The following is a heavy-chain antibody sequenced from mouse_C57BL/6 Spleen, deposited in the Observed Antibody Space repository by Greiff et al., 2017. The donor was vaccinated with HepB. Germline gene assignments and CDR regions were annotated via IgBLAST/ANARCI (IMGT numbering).Heavy chain of an antibody. Sequence: QVQLQQSGAELVKPGASVKLSCKASGYTFTEYTIHWVKQRSGQGLEWIGWFYPGSGSTKYNEKFKDKATLTADKSSSTAYMELSRLTSEDSAVYFCAGHDTVGGYFDGWGKGTTLTVSS. D-gene: IGHD1-1*01. CDR2: FYPGSGST. CDR3: AGHDTVGGYFDG. V-gene: IGHV1-62-2*01. J-gene: IGHJ2*01. CDR1: GYTFTEYT.